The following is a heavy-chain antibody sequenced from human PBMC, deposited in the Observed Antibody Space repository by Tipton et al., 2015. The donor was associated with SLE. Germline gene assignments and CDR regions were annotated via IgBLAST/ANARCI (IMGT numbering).Heavy chain of an antibody. V-gene: IGHV4-59*11. CDR1: GGSISSHY. CDR2: IYYSGST. D-gene: IGHD5-24*01. J-gene: IGHJ4*02. CDR3: ARDQYRWWLQG. Sequence: TLSLTCTVSGGSISSHYWSWIRQPPGKGLEWIGYIYYSGSTNYNPSLKSRVTISVDTSKNQFSLKLSSVTAADTAVYYCARDQYRWWLQGWGQGTLVTVSS.